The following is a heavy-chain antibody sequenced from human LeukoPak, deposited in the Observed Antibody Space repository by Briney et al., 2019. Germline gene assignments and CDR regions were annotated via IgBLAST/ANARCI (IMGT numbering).Heavy chain of an antibody. V-gene: IGHV3-74*01. J-gene: IGHJ6*02. CDR1: GFTFSSYW. Sequence: TGGSLRLSCAASGFTFSSYWMHWVRHAPGKGLVWVSRINSDGSSTTYAESVKGRFTISRDNAKNPLYLQMNSLRAEDTAVYYCARGVGVEGGYYDFWSGYYDYYYGMDVWGQGTTVTVSS. CDR3: ARGVGVEGGYYDFWSGYYDYYYGMDV. D-gene: IGHD3-3*01. CDR2: INSDGSST.